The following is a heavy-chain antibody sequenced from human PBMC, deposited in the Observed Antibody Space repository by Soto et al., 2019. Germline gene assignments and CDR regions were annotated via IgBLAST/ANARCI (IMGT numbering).Heavy chain of an antibody. CDR1: GYSFANYW. CDR2: IYPGDSDT. Sequence: GESLKLSCQCSGYSFANYWIAWVRQMPGKGLEWVGVIYPGDSDTRYSPSFRGQVTISADKSISHVYLQWSSLKASDTAMYYCARNRLRQYYYGMDVWGQGTTVTVSS. V-gene: IGHV5-51*01. D-gene: IGHD3-10*01. J-gene: IGHJ6*02. CDR3: ARNRLRQYYYGMDV.